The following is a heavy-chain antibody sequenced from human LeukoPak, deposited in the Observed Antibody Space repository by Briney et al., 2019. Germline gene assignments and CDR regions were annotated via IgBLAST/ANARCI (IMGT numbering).Heavy chain of an antibody. Sequence: SETLSLTCAVYGGSFSGYYWSWIRQPPGKGLEWIGEINHSGSTNYNPSLKSRVTISVDTSKNQFSLKLSSVTAADTAVYYCARDRSGQWLDRGRDYWGQGTLVTVSS. CDR1: GGSFSGYY. D-gene: IGHD6-19*01. CDR2: INHSGST. CDR3: ARDRSGQWLDRGRDY. J-gene: IGHJ4*02. V-gene: IGHV4-34*01.